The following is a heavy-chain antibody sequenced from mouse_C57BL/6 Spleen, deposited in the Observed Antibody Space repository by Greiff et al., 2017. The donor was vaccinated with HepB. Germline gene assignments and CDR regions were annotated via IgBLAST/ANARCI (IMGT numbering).Heavy chain of an antibody. CDR3: ARDAHYYGSSYGYFDV. CDR2: SRNKANDYTT. CDR1: GFTFSDFY. Sequence: EVKLVESGGGLVQSGRSLRLSCATSGFTFSDFYMEWVRQAPGKGLEWIAASRNKANDYTTEYSASVKGRFIVSRDTSQSILYLQMNALRAEDTAMYYCARDAHYYGSSYGYFDVWGTGTTVTVSS. D-gene: IGHD1-1*01. V-gene: IGHV7-1*01. J-gene: IGHJ1*03.